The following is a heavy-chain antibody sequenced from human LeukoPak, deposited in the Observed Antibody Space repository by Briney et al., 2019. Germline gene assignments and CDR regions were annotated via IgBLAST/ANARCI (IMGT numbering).Heavy chain of an antibody. CDR1: EFTFSRYW. V-gene: IGHV3-7*03. Sequence: GGSLRLSCAASEFTFSRYWMSWVRQAPGKGREWVANIKQEGSEKYYVDSVKDRFTISRDNAKNSLYLQMNSLRAEDTAVYYCARDRRSLGFDYWGQGTLVTVSS. D-gene: IGHD3-16*01. CDR2: IKQEGSEK. CDR3: ARDRRSLGFDY. J-gene: IGHJ4*02.